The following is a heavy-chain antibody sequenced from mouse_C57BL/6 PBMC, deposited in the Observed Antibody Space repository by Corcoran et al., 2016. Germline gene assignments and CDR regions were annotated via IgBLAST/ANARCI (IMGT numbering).Heavy chain of an antibody. CDR2: INTYSGVP. J-gene: IGHJ4*01. D-gene: IGHD3-1*01. Sequence: QIQLVQSGPELKRPGETVKISCKASGYTFTTYGMSWVKQARGKGLKWMGWINTYSGVPTYADDFKGRFAFSLETSASTAYLQINNLKNEDTATYFCARWHMDAMDYWGQGTSVTVSS. V-gene: IGHV9-3*01. CDR1: GYTFTTYG. CDR3: ARWHMDAMDY.